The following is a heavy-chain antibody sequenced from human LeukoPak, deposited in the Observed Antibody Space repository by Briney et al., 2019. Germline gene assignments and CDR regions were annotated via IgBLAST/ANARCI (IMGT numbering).Heavy chain of an antibody. V-gene: IGHV3-23*01. CDR2: ISGSGGST. D-gene: IGHD3-10*01. J-gene: IGHJ4*02. CDR1: GFTFSSAW. Sequence: GGSLRLSCAASGFTFSSAWMSWVRQAPGKGLEWVSAISGSGGSTYYADSVKGRFTISRDNSKNTLYLQMSSLRAEDTAIYYCAKAFSYGSGYFYSTFDYWGQGTLVTVSS. CDR3: AKAFSYGSGYFYSTFDY.